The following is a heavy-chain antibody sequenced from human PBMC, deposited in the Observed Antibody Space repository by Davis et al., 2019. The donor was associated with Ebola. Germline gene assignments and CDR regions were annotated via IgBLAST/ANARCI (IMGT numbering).Heavy chain of an antibody. V-gene: IGHV3-48*01. CDR1: GFTFSTYV. CDR2: ISYSSSTI. Sequence: GESLKISCAASGFTFSTYVMNWVRQAPGKGLEWVSYISYSSSTIYYADSVKGRFTISRDNAKNSLFLQMNSLRAEDTAVYYCARGITGTSLDYWGQGTLVTVSS. J-gene: IGHJ4*02. CDR3: ARGITGTSLDY. D-gene: IGHD1-1*01.